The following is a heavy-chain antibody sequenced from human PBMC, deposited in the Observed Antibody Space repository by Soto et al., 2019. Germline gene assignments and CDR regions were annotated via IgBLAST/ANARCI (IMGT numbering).Heavy chain of an antibody. CDR3: ARAGLEWSYNWFDP. Sequence: PSETLSLTCTVSGGSISSSSYYWGWIRQPPGKGLEWIGSIYYSGSTYYNPSLKSRVTMSVDTSKNQFSLKLSSVTAADTAVYYCARAGLEWSYNWFDPWGQGTLVTVSS. V-gene: IGHV4-39*07. CDR2: IYYSGST. D-gene: IGHD3-3*01. CDR1: GGSISSSSYY. J-gene: IGHJ5*02.